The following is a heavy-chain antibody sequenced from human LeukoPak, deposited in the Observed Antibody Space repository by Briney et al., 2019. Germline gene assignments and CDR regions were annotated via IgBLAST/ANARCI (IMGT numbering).Heavy chain of an antibody. CDR2: ISRSGSTI. V-gene: IGHV3-48*03. D-gene: IGHD1-26*01. CDR1: GFTFSTCE. Sequence: QPGGSLRLSCAASGFTFSTCEMNWVRQAPGKGLEWVSYISRSGSTIHYADSVKGRFTTSRDNAKNSLYLQMNSLRAEDTAVYYCARDDIVGATSDYWGQGTLVTVSS. J-gene: IGHJ4*02. CDR3: ARDDIVGATSDY.